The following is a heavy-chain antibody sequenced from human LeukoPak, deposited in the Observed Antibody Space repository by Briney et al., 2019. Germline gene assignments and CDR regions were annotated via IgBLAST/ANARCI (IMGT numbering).Heavy chain of an antibody. Sequence: SETLSLTCTVSGGSISSSSYYWGWIRQPPGKGLEWIGSIYYSGSTYYNPSLKSRVTISVDTSKNQFSLKLSSVTAADTAVYYCASLKSEEQQLVPSPRFDWGQGTLVTVSS. J-gene: IGHJ4*02. V-gene: IGHV4-39*07. D-gene: IGHD6-13*01. CDR1: GGSISSSSYY. CDR3: ASLKSEEQQLVPSPRFD. CDR2: IYYSGST.